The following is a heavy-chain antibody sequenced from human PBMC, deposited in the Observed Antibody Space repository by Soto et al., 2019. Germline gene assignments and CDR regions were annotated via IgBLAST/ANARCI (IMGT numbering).Heavy chain of an antibody. CDR3: ARGYYDFWSGYPYYYYYMDV. CDR2: IYYSGST. D-gene: IGHD3-3*01. Sequence: PSETLSLTCTVSGGSISSYYWSWIRQPPGKGLEWIGYIYYSGSTNYNPSLKSRVTISVDTSKNQFSLKLSSVTAADTAVYYCARGYYDFWSGYPYYYYYMDVWGKGTTVTVSS. J-gene: IGHJ6*03. V-gene: IGHV4-59*01. CDR1: GGSISSYY.